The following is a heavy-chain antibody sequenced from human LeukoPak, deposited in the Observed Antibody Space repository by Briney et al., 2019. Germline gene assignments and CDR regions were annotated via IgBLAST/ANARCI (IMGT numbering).Heavy chain of an antibody. D-gene: IGHD3-10*01. Sequence: GGSLRLSCAASGFTLSNAWMSWVRQAPGKGLEWVGRIKSKTDGGTTDYAAPVKGRFTISRDDSKNTLYLQMNSLKTEDTAVYYCTTASDTLLWFGELFSDAFDIWGQGTMVTVSS. CDR2: IKSKTDGGTT. CDR1: GFTLSNAW. J-gene: IGHJ3*02. CDR3: TTASDTLLWFGELFSDAFDI. V-gene: IGHV3-15*01.